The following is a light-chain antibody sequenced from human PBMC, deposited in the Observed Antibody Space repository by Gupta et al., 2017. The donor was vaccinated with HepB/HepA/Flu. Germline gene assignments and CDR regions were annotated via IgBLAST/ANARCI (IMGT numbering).Light chain of an antibody. CDR2: ASM. J-gene: IGLJ3*02. CDR3: LLSVGGLWV. CDR1: TGAVTNSHS. Sequence: QTVVTQEPSMTVSPGGTVTLTCPSNTGAVTNSHSPNWFHQVPGQPPTPLIYASMTNHAWTPARFFGSLVGGRAVLTLTNVQPEDEAEYYCLLSVGGLWVFGGGTQLTVL. V-gene: IGLV7-43*01.